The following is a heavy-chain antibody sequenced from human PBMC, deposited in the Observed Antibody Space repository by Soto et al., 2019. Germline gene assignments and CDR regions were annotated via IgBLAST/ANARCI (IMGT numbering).Heavy chain of an antibody. J-gene: IGHJ6*02. V-gene: IGHV1-69*12. CDR1: GGTFSTSA. CDR3: ARDNDRLQLGGNYYYILDV. D-gene: IGHD1-1*01. CDR2: IMPVFPTP. Sequence: QVQLVQSGAEVKKPGSSVKVSCKASGGTFSTSAISWVRQAPGQGLEWVGGIMPVFPTPDYAQNFQGRVTITADESTTTAYLELTSLRGDDTAVYYCARDNDRLQLGGNYYYILDVWGQGTAITVSS.